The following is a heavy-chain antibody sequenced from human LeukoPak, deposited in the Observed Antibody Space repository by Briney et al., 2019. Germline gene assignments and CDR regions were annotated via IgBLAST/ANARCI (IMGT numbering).Heavy chain of an antibody. CDR2: IYTSGST. D-gene: IGHD2-15*01. CDR3: ARVGYCSGGSCHTPSSDY. J-gene: IGHJ4*02. CDR1: GGSISSGSYY. Sequence: SETLSLTCTVSGGSISSGSYYWSWIRQPAGKGLEWIGRIYTSGSTNYNPSLKSRVTISVDTSKNQFSLKLSSVTAADTAVYYCARVGYCSGGSCHTPSSDYWGQGTLVTVSS. V-gene: IGHV4-61*02.